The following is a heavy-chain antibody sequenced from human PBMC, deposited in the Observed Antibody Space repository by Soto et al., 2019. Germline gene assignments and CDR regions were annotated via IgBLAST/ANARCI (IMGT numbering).Heavy chain of an antibody. CDR1: GGTFSSYA. CDR3: ARSATYYYDSSGYYASDY. Sequence: SVKVSCKASGGTFSSYAISWVRQAPGQGLEWMGGIIPIFGTANYAQKFQGRVTITADESTSTAYMELSSLRSEDTAVYYCARSATYYYDSSGYYASDYWGQGTLVTVSS. D-gene: IGHD3-22*01. J-gene: IGHJ4*02. V-gene: IGHV1-69*13. CDR2: IIPIFGTA.